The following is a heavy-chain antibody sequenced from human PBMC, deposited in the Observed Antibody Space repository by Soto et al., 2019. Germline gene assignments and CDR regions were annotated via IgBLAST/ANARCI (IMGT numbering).Heavy chain of an antibody. D-gene: IGHD3-10*01. CDR1: GFTFSDDY. Sequence: QVQLVESGGGWVKPGGSQRLSCAVSGFTFSDDYMSWIRQAPGKGLEWVSYISSSSTYTKYADSVKGRFTISRDNAKNLQYLQMNSLRAEDTAVYYCVRGGNYYGSGSPHWGQGTLVTVSS. V-gene: IGHV3-11*05. J-gene: IGHJ4*02. CDR3: VRGGNYYGSGSPH. CDR2: ISSSSTYT.